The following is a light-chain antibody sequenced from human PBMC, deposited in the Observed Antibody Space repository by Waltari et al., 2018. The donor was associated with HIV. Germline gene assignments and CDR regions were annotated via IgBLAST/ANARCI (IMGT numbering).Light chain of an antibody. CDR1: SSNIGTDY. J-gene: IGLJ3*02. CDR2: DND. Sequence: QSVLTQPPSVSAAPGQKVAISCSVSSSNIGTDYVSWYQHVPGSAPKFLICDNDKRPSGTPARFSGSKSGTSATLYITGLQTGDGADYYCGTWDRSLGGGVFGGGTKLTVL. V-gene: IGLV1-51*01. CDR3: GTWDRSLGGGV.